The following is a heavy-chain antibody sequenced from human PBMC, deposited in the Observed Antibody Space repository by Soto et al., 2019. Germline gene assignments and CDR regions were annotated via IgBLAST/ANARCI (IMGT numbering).Heavy chain of an antibody. CDR2: ISYDGSNK. J-gene: IGHJ6*02. D-gene: IGHD5-12*01. CDR3: XXSXWXVATPYGXXV. CDR1: GFTFSSYA. Sequence: VGSLRLSCAASGFTFSSYAMHWVRQAPGKGLEWVAVISYDGSNKYYADSVKGRFTISRDXXXXXXXXXXXXXXXXXXXXXXCXXSXWXVATPYGXXVWGXGTTVTVSX. V-gene: IGHV3-30-3*01.